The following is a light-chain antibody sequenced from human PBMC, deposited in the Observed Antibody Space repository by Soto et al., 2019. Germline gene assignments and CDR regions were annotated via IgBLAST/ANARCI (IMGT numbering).Light chain of an antibody. V-gene: IGLV2-8*01. CDR3: SSYAVTNIFV. J-gene: IGLJ1*01. CDR1: SSDVGGYNY. Sequence: QSVLAQPPSASWSPGQSVTISCTGTSSDVGGYNYVSWYQQHPGKAPKVIIYEVSKRPSGVPDRFSGSKSGSTASLTVSGLQAEDEADYYCSSYAVTNIFVFGTGTKVTVL. CDR2: EVS.